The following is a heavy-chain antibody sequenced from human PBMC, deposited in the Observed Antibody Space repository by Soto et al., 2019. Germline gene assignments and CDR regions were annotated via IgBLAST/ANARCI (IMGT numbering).Heavy chain of an antibody. CDR3: ASQGAPPYYDFWSGAKGPPFDP. Sequence: ASVKVSCKASGYTFTSYAMHWVRQAPGQRLEWMGWINSGNGNTKYSQKLQGRVSITRDTSASTAYMELSSLRSEDTAVYYCASQGAPPYYDFWSGAKGPPFDPWGQGTLVTVSS. V-gene: IGHV1-3*01. CDR2: INSGNGNT. D-gene: IGHD3-3*01. J-gene: IGHJ5*02. CDR1: GYTFTSYA.